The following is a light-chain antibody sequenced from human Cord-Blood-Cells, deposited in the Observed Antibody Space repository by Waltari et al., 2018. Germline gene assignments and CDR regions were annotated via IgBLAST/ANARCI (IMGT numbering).Light chain of an antibody. V-gene: IGKV3-20*01. J-gene: IGKJ4*01. CDR2: GAS. CDR1: QSVSSSY. CDR3: QQYGSSPLT. Sequence: EIVLTQSPGTLSLSPGERATLSCRASQSVSSSYVAWYQQKPGQAPRLLLYGASSRATGIPDRFSGSGSGTDFTLTISRLEPEDFAVYYCQQYGSSPLTFGGVTKVEIK.